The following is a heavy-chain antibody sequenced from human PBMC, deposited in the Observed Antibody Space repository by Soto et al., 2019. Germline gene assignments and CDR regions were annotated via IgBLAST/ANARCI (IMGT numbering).Heavy chain of an antibody. CDR2: IYHSGNT. D-gene: IGHD3-10*01. CDR3: ARLSASSKLRGVVIN. CDR1: GGSISSDNW. Sequence: QVHLQESGPDLVRPSETLSLTCSFFGGSISSDNWWSWVRQTPGKGLEWIGEIYHSGNTNYNPSLKSRVTISVDKSKNQFSLKVTSVTAADTALYYCARLSASSKLRGVVINWDQGTLVTVSS. V-gene: IGHV4-4*02. J-gene: IGHJ4*02.